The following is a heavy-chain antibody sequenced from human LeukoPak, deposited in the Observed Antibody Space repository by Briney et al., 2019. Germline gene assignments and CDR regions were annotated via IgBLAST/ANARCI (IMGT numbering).Heavy chain of an antibody. CDR2: IKQDGSEK. Sequence: GGSLRLSCAASGFTFSSYWMSWVRQAPGKGLEWVANIKQDGSEKYYVDSVKGRFTISRDNAKNSLYLQMNSLRAEDTAVYYCARAIMGSSYYYYYMDVWAKGPRSPSP. V-gene: IGHV3-7*01. CDR1: GFTFSSYW. D-gene: IGHD1-26*01. CDR3: ARAIMGSSYYYYYMDV. J-gene: IGHJ6*03.